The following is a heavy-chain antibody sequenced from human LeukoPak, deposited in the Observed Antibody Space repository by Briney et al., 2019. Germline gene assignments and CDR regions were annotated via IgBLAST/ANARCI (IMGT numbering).Heavy chain of an antibody. J-gene: IGHJ5*02. CDR2: IYHSGIT. CDR3: ARHNLEMATAAWFDP. V-gene: IGHV4-39*01. Sequence: SETLSLTCTVSGGSIRSSTYYWGWIRQPPGKGLEWIGSIYHSGITYYNPSLMSRVSISVDTSKSQFSLKVNSVTAADTAVYYCARHNLEMATAAWFDPWGQGTLVTVSS. CDR1: GGSIRSSTYY. D-gene: IGHD5-24*01.